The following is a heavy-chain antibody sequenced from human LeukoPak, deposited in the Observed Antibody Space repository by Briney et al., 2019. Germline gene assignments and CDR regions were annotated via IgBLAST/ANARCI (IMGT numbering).Heavy chain of an antibody. D-gene: IGHD6-6*01. CDR1: GITFNNAW. CDR3: TTDRSIAVRPVFDY. CDR2: IKSKTDGGTI. J-gene: IGHJ4*02. Sequence: GGSLRLSCAASGITFNNAWMSWVRQAPGKGPEWVGRIKSKTDGGTIDYAAPVKGRFTISTDDSKITMYLQMNSLKIEDTAVYYCTTDRSIAVRPVFDYWGQGTLVTVSS. V-gene: IGHV3-15*01.